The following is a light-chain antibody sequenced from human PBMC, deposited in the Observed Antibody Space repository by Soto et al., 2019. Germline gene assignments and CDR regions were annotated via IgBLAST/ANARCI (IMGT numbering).Light chain of an antibody. CDR2: DAF. CDR1: QGISNY. V-gene: IGKV1-9*01. Sequence: DIQLTQSPSFLSASVGDRVTITCRASQGISNYFAWYQQKPGKAPNLLIYDAFTLQSGVPSRFSGSKSGTEFTLTISSPQPEDFATYYCQQVDDYPITFGQGTRLEIK. J-gene: IGKJ5*01. CDR3: QQVDDYPIT.